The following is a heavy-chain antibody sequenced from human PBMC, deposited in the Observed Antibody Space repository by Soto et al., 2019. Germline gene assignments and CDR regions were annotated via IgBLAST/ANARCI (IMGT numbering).Heavy chain of an antibody. CDR3: ARGRSRYGGNGDAFDI. CDR2: IYYSGST. D-gene: IGHD2-15*01. J-gene: IGHJ3*02. V-gene: IGHV4-31*03. CDR1: GGSISSGGYY. Sequence: QVQLQESGPGLVKPSQTLSLTCTVSGGSISSGGYYWSWIRQHPGKGLEWIGYIYYSGSTYYNPSLKCRVTISVDTSKNQFSLKLSSVTAADTAVYYCARGRSRYGGNGDAFDIWGQGTMVTVSS.